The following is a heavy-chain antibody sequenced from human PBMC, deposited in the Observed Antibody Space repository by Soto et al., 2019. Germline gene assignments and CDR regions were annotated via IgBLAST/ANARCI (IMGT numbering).Heavy chain of an antibody. CDR2: IYYSGST. Sequence: PSETLSLTCTVSGGSSSSYYWIWIRQPPGKGLEWIGYIYYSGSTNYNPSLKSRVTISVDTSKNQFSPKLSSVTAADTAVYYCARHDDILFDPWGQGTLVTVSS. J-gene: IGHJ5*02. CDR1: GGSSSSYY. D-gene: IGHD3-9*01. V-gene: IGHV4-59*08. CDR3: ARHDDILFDP.